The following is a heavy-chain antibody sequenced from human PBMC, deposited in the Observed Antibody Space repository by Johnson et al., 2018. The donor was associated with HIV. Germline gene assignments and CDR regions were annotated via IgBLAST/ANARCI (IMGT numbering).Heavy chain of an antibody. J-gene: IGHJ3*02. V-gene: IGHV3-74*01. CDR1: GFTFSPYW. Sequence: VRLVESGGGLVQPGGSLRLSCAASGFTFSPYWMHWVRQAPGQGLVWVSRIISDVSSAIYTDSVTGRFTISRDNTKNTLYLQMNSLRAEDTAVYYCTTGAFHAFDIWGQGTMVTVSS. CDR3: TTGAFHAFDI. D-gene: IGHD2/OR15-2a*01. CDR2: IISDVSSA.